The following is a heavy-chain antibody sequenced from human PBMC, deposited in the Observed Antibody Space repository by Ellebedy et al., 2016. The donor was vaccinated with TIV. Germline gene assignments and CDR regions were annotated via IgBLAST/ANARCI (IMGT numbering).Heavy chain of an antibody. CDR2: VSAYNGNT. CDR3: ARAAESNGWPWYKYDV. Sequence: ASVKVSCKASGYTFTSYGFNWVRQAPGQGLERIGWVSAYNGNTNYAPKFQGRVTMTTDASTSTAYMELRSLRSDDTGVYYCARAAESNGWPWYKYDVWGQGTTVTVSS. CDR1: GYTFTSYG. V-gene: IGHV1-18*01. J-gene: IGHJ3*01. D-gene: IGHD6-19*01.